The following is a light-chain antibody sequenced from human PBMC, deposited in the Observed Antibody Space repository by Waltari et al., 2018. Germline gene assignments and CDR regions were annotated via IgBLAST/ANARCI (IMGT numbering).Light chain of an antibody. Sequence: VMTQSPVAQSVSPGERVPLSCRASQSVSSNLAWYQQKPGQAPRLLIYGVSTRATGIPARFSGSGSGTEFTLTISSLQSEDFAVYYCQQYNDWPPVTFGGGTKVEIK. V-gene: IGKV3-15*01. CDR3: QQYNDWPPVT. CDR2: GVS. CDR1: QSVSSN. J-gene: IGKJ4*01.